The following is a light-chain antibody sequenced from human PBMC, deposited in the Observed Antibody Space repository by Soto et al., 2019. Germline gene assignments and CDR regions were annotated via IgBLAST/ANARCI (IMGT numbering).Light chain of an antibody. V-gene: IGKV4-1*01. Sequence: DIVMTQSPDSLAVSLGERATINCKSSQSVLYSSSNKNNLAWYQQKPGQPPKLLIYWASTRESGVPDRFSGSGSGTDFTLTIASLQAEDVAVYYCQQYYTTPLTFGGGTRWRSN. J-gene: IGKJ4*01. CDR2: WAS. CDR3: QQYYTTPLT. CDR1: QSVLYSSSNKNN.